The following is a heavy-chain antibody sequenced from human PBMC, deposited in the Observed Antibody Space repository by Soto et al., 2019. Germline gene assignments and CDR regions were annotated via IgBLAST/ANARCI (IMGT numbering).Heavy chain of an antibody. CDR3: ARDRARPGDYYGMDV. Sequence: GGSLRLSCAASGFTFSSYSMNWVRQAPGKGLEWVSSISSSSSYIYYADSVKGRFTISRDNAKNSLYLQMNSLRAEDTAVYYCARDRARPGDYYGMDVWGQGTTVTVSS. CDR1: GFTFSSYS. CDR2: ISSSSSYI. D-gene: IGHD6-6*01. J-gene: IGHJ6*02. V-gene: IGHV3-21*01.